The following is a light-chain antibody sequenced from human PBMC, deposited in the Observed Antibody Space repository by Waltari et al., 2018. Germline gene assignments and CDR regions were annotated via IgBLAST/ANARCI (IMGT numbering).Light chain of an antibody. V-gene: IGKV3-11*01. J-gene: IGKJ1*01. CDR3: QQCNNSPPT. CDR2: DAS. CDR1: QSVSSQ. Sequence: ELVLTQSPATLSLSRGDGATLSCRASQSVSSQLVWYQQKRGQAPRLLIYDASNRATGIPARFSGSGSGTDFTLTISSLEPEDIAVYYCQQCNNSPPTFGQGTKVEIK.